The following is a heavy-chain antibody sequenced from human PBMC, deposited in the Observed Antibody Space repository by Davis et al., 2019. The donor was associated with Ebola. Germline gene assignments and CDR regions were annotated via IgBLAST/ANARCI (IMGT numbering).Heavy chain of an antibody. CDR1: GGSISSSNW. J-gene: IGHJ6*02. Sequence: MPGGSLRLSCAVSGGSISSSNWWSWVRQPPGKGLEWIGEIYHSGSTNYNPSLKSRVTISVDTSKNQFSLKLSSVTAADTALEVVPAAIDYYGMDVWGQGTTVTVSS. D-gene: IGHD2-2*01. V-gene: IGHV4-4*01. CDR2: IYHSGST. CDR3: PAAIDYYGMDV.